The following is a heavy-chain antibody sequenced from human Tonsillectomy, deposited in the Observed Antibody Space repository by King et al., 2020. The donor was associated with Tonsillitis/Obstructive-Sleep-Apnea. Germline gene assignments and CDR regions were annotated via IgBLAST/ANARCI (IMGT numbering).Heavy chain of an antibody. Sequence: QLVQSGGGLVNPGGSLRLSCGASGFTFRDYFMSWLRQAPGKGLEWISYISSTGSFTNYADSVKGRFTISRDNAKNSVYLQMNSLRDEDTAVYYCARDRDYDILTDAFDILGQGTMVTVSS. J-gene: IGHJ3*02. CDR3: ARDRDYDILTDAFDI. CDR2: ISSTGSFT. CDR1: GFTFRDYF. D-gene: IGHD3-9*01. V-gene: IGHV3-11*05.